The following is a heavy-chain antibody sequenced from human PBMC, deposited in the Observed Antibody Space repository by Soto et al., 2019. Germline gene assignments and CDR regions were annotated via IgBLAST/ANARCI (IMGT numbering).Heavy chain of an antibody. D-gene: IGHD3-9*01. Sequence: PEGSLRLSCAASGFTFRSYPPHWVRQAPGKGLEGVAVISYDGRDKKHADSVKGRFTISRDNSNNMVYLQMNSLRAEDTAVYYCVYRTGFDYWGQGT. CDR1: GFTFRSYP. J-gene: IGHJ4*02. V-gene: IGHV3-30*04. CDR3: VYRTGFDY. CDR2: ISYDGRDK.